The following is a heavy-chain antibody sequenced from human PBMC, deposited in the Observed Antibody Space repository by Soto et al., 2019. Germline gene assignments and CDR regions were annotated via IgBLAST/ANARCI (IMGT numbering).Heavy chain of an antibody. CDR2: IRGDGGQT. CDR1: GFTFTSYG. V-gene: IGHV3-23*01. CDR3: ARDVGLDSDDFFAY. D-gene: IGHD3-9*01. Sequence: VQLFASGGGSARPGGSLRLSCTASGFTFTSYGMGWVRQAPGKGLQWVSTIRGDGGQTHYTDSVKGRFSISRDNSKNTVYLQMDSLRAEDTAMYFCARDVGLDSDDFFAYWGQGTQVPVSS. J-gene: IGHJ4*02.